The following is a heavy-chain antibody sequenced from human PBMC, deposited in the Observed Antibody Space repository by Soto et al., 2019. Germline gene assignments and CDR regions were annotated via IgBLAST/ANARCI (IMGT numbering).Heavy chain of an antibody. J-gene: IGHJ3*02. Sequence: GESLKISCKGSGYSFTIYWISWVRQMPGKGLEWMGRIDPSDSYTNYSPSFQGHVTISADKSISTAYLQWSSLKASDTAMYYCARHLRXTGITIFGDNGGDAFDIWGQGTMVTVSS. CDR2: IDPSDSYT. D-gene: IGHD3-3*01. CDR3: ARHLRXTGITIFGDNGGDAFDI. CDR1: GYSFTIYW. V-gene: IGHV5-10-1*01.